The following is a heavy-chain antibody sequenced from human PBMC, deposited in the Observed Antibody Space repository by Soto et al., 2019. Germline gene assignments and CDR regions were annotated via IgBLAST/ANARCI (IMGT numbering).Heavy chain of an antibody. V-gene: IGHV1-69*01. CDR2: IIPIIGPA. D-gene: IGHD3-22*01. CDR1: GGTFTYYG. Sequence: QVQLVQSGAEVKRPGSSVKLSCKASGGTFTYYGISWVRQAPGQGLEWMGGIIPIIGPATYAQKFQGRVTITADQSTSTAYMKLSSLESEATALYYCARDLGTTIAGPPRRETYGWLDPWGQGTLVTVSS. J-gene: IGHJ5*02. CDR3: ARDLGTTIAGPPRRETYGWLDP.